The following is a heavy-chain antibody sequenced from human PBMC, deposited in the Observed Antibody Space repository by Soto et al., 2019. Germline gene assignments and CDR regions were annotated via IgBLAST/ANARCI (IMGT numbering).Heavy chain of an antibody. CDR1: GGSISSGDYY. CDR3: ARVGGFGATTIDY. D-gene: IGHD3-10*01. Sequence: QVQLQESGPGLVKPSQTLSLTCTVSGGSISSGDYYWSWIRQPPGKGLEWIGYIYYSGSTYYNPSLKGRVTISVDTSKNQFSLKLCSVTAADTAVYYCARVGGFGATTIDYWGQGTLVTGSS. J-gene: IGHJ4*02. CDR2: IYYSGST. V-gene: IGHV4-30-4*01.